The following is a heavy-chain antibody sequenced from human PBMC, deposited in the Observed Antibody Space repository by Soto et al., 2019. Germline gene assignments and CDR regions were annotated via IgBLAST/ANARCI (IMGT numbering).Heavy chain of an antibody. CDR3: ARYNAYAIDY. J-gene: IGHJ4*02. V-gene: IGHV4-59*01. CDR1: GTCLSSYY. Sequence: SGTRSLTCTVSGTCLSSYYWCWIRQPPGKGLEWIANINYSGTTNYKPSLASRVTLSVDTAKKQFALKMTSVTAADRAMYFCARYNAYAIDYWGRGTLVTVSS. CDR2: INYSGTT. D-gene: IGHD2-8*01.